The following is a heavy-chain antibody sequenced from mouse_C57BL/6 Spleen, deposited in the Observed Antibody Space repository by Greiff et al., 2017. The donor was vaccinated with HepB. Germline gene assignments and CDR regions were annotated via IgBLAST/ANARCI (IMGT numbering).Heavy chain of an antibody. J-gene: IGHJ2*01. CDR3: AREDGLRAGDY. V-gene: IGHV1-82*01. CDR2: IYPGDGDT. Sequence: VQRVESGPELVKPGASVKISCKASGYAFSSSWMNWVKQRPGKGLEWIGRIYPGDGDTNYNGKFKGKATLTADKSSSTAYMQLSSLTSEDSAVYFCAREDGLRAGDYWGQGTTLTVSS. CDR1: GYAFSSSW. D-gene: IGHD1-2*01.